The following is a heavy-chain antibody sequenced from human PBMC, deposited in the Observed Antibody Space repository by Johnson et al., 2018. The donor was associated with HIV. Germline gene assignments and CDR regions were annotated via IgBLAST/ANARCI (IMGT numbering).Heavy chain of an antibody. V-gene: IGHV3-7*01. CDR3: ARVAYYDRVVVLGRSEAFDI. CDR1: GFTFSSYW. Sequence: VQLVESGGGVVRPGGSLRLSCAASGFTFSSYWMSWVRQAPGKGLEWVANIKQDGSEKYYVDSVKGRFTISRDNAKNSLYLQMNSLRAEDMAVYYCARVAYYDRVVVLGRSEAFDIWDQGTMVTVSS. CDR2: IKQDGSEK. D-gene: IGHD3-22*01. J-gene: IGHJ3*02.